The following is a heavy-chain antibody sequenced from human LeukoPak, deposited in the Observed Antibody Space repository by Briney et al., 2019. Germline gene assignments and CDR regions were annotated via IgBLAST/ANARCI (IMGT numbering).Heavy chain of an antibody. D-gene: IGHD6-19*01. V-gene: IGHV1-46*01. J-gene: IGHJ4*02. CDR2: INPSGGST. CDR1: GYTFTSYY. Sequence: VASVKVSCKASGYTFTSYYMHWGRQAPGQGLEWMGIINPSGGSTSYAQKFQGRVTMTRDTSTSTVYMELSSLRSEDTAVYYCASMYSSGWPFDYWGQGTLVTVSS. CDR3: ASMYSSGWPFDY.